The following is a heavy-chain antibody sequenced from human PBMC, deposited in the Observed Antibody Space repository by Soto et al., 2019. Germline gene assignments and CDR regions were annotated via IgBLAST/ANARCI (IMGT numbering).Heavy chain of an antibody. D-gene: IGHD3-3*01. J-gene: IGHJ6*02. CDR1: GGSFSGYY. CDR2: INHSGST. Sequence: QVQLQQWGAGLLKPSETLSLTCAVYGGSFSGYYWSWIRQPPGKGLEWIGEINHSGSTNYNPSLKSRVTISVDTYKNQLSLKLSSVTAADTAVYYCASLIGSTIFGVIVGGMDVWGQGTTVTVSS. V-gene: IGHV4-34*01. CDR3: ASLIGSTIFGVIVGGMDV.